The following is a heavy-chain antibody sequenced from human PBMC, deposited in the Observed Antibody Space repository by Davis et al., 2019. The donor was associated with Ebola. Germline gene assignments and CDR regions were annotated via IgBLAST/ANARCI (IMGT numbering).Heavy chain of an antibody. CDR2: ISWNSGVI. D-gene: IGHD3-22*01. Sequence: PGGSLRLSCAVSGFTFDDYAMHWVRQAPGKGLEWVSGISWNSGVIDYADSVKGRFTISRDNAKNSLYLQMTSMRAEDTALYYCTTAPGYYYDSSGYYHFDYWGQGTLVTVSS. CDR1: GFTFDDYA. CDR3: TTAPGYYYDSSGYYHFDY. J-gene: IGHJ4*02. V-gene: IGHV3-9*01.